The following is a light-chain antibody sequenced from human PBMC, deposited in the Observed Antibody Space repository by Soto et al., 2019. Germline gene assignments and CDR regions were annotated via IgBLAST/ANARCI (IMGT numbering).Light chain of an antibody. Sequence: QSALTQPASVSGSPGQSITISCTGTSSDVGGYNSVSWYQQHPGKAPKLVIYDVGNRPSGVSDRFSGSKSGNTASLTISGRQAEDEADYYCCSYARGSTYVFGAGTKVTVL. V-gene: IGLV2-14*03. CDR1: SSDVGGYNS. CDR3: CSYARGSTYV. CDR2: DVG. J-gene: IGLJ1*01.